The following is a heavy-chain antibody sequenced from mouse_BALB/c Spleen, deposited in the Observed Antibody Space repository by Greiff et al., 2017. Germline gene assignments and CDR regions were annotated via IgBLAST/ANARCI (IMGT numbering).Heavy chain of an antibody. J-gene: IGHJ4*01. V-gene: IGHV1-54*01. CDR2: IIPGSGGT. CDR1: GYAFTNYL. CDR3: ARVYYGTSYALDY. Sequence: QVQLQQSGAELVRPGTSVKVSCKASGYAFTNYLIEWVKQRPGQGLEWIGVIIPGSGGTNYNENFKGKATLTADKSSSTAYMQLSSLTSDDSAVYFCARVYYGTSYALDYWGQGTSVTVSS. D-gene: IGHD1-1*01.